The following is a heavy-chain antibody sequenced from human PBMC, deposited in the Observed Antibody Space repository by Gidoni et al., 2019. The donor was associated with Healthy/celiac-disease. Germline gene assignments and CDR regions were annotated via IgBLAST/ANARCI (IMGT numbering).Heavy chain of an antibody. CDR2: IYSGGST. J-gene: IGHJ6*02. D-gene: IGHD2-2*02. V-gene: IGHV3-53*01. Sequence: EVQLVESGGGLIQPGGSLRLSCAASGFTVSSNYMSWVRQAPGKGLECVSVIYSGGSTYYADSVKGRFTISRDNTKNTLYLQMNSLRAEDTAVYYCARDKVVPAAIRYYYYGMDVWGQGTTVTVSS. CDR1: GFTVSSNY. CDR3: ARDKVVPAAIRYYYYGMDV.